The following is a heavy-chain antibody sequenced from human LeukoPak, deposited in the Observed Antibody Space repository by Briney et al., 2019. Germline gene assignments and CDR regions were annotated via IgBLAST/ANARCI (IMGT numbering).Heavy chain of an antibody. CDR2: IYAGGST. J-gene: IGHJ6*03. V-gene: IGHV3-53*01. D-gene: IGHD6-25*01. Sequence: QAGGSLRLSCAASGFTVSSNYMTWVRQAPGKGLEWVSVIYAGGSTYYADSVKGRFTISRDNSKNTLYLLMNNLRAEDTAVYYCARAQRGDYMDVWGKGTTVTISS. CDR3: ARAQRGDYMDV. CDR1: GFTVSSNY.